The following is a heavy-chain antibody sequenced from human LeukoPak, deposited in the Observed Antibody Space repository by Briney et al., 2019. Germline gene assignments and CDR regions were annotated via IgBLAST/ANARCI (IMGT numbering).Heavy chain of an antibody. CDR1: GGSFSGYY. CDR2: INHSGST. J-gene: IGHJ6*03. Sequence: SETLSLTCAVYGGSFSGYYWSWIRQPPGKGLEWIGEINHSGSTNYNPSLKSRVTISVDTSKNQFSLKLSSVTAADTAVYYCARGRGIVATTSRYYYYYYMDVWGKGTTVTVSS. D-gene: IGHD5-12*01. CDR3: ARGRGIVATTSRYYYYYYMDV. V-gene: IGHV4-34*01.